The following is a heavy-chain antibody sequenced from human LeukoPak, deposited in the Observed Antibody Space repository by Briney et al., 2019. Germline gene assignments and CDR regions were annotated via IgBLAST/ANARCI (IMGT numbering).Heavy chain of an antibody. D-gene: IGHD3-10*01. CDR1: GYAISSGYF. J-gene: IGHJ4*02. CDR3: ARFGSYGSGSYYLDY. Sequence: PSETLSLTCTVSGYAISSGYFWGWIRQPPGKGLEWIGTMYHSGTFYYNPSLKSRVTISIDTSKNQFSLKLSSVTAADTAVYYCARFGSYGSGSYYLDYWGQGTLVTVSS. V-gene: IGHV4-38-2*02. CDR2: MYHSGTF.